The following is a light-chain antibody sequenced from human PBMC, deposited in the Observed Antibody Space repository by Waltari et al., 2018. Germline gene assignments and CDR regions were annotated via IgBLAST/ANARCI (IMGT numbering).Light chain of an antibody. CDR1: HTINKY. J-gene: IGKJ4*01. CDR2: VIS. V-gene: IGKV1-39*01. CDR3: QQSDSLPLT. Sequence: DIQMTQSPSSLSASVGDRVTITCLASHTINKYLNWYQKKPGRAPKVLISVISYLHTGVPSRFSGSGSGTDFTLTISSLQPEDFATYYCQQSDSLPLTFGGGTKVEIK.